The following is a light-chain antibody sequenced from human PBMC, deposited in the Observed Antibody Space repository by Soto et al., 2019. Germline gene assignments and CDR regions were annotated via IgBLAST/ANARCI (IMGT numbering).Light chain of an antibody. CDR2: GIS. CDR3: QQYVTSSPRT. Sequence: EIVLTQSPGTLSLSPGERATLYCRASHTISSSYLAWYQQKPGQAPRLLMYGISRRATGIPDRFSGSGSGTDFTLTITRLEPEDFAVYYCQQYVTSSPRTFGQGTKVESK. J-gene: IGKJ1*01. V-gene: IGKV3-20*01. CDR1: HTISSSY.